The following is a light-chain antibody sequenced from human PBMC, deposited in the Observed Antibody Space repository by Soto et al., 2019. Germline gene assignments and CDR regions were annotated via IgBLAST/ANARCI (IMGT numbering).Light chain of an antibody. CDR3: SSYTSSSNYV. V-gene: IGLV2-14*01. Sequence: QSVLTQPASVSGSPGQSITISCTGTSSDVGGYNYVSWYQQHPGKAPKLMIYDVSNRPSGVSNCFSGSKSGNTASLTISGLQAEDEADYYCSSYTSSSNYVFGTGTKVNVL. CDR1: SSDVGGYNY. CDR2: DVS. J-gene: IGLJ1*01.